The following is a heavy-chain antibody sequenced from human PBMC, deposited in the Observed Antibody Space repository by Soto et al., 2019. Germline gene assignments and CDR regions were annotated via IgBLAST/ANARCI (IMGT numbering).Heavy chain of an antibody. CDR2: ISSSSCYI. Sequence: GGSLRLSCAASGFTFSSYSMNWVRQAPGKGLEWVSSISSSSCYIYYADSVKGRLTISRDNAKNSLYLQMNSLIAEDTAVYYCASEGYDSSGYYRCGFGYWRQGTLVTVSS. CDR1: GFTFSSYS. D-gene: IGHD3-22*01. V-gene: IGHV3-21*01. J-gene: IGHJ4*02. CDR3: ASEGYDSSGYYRCGFGY.